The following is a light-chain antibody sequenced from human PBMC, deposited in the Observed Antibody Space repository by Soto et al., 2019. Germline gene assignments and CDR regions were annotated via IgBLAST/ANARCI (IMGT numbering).Light chain of an antibody. CDR1: QTIDRY. CDR3: QQSYNAPFN. J-gene: IGKJ3*01. CDR2: ATS. Sequence: IHMTQSPSSLSASVVDTVTITCXASQTIDRYLNWFQQKSGQAPKLLMNATSTLRSGVPSRFSASGSGTDFTLTISSLQPEDYATYYCQQSYNAPFNFGPGTKVDIK. V-gene: IGKV1-39*01.